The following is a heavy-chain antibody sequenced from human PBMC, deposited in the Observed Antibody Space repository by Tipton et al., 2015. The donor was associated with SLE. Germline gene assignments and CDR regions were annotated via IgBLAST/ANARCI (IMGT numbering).Heavy chain of an antibody. CDR2: IYYSGST. Sequence: TLSLTCTVSGGSISSSSYYWGWIRQPPGKGLEWIGSIYYSGSTYYNPSLKSRVTISVDTSKNQFPLKLSSVTAADTAVYYCARSLNGDSSGWYEYWGQGTLVTVSS. V-gene: IGHV4-39*01. J-gene: IGHJ4*02. CDR1: GGSISSSSYY. CDR3: ARSLNGDSSGWYEY. D-gene: IGHD6-19*01.